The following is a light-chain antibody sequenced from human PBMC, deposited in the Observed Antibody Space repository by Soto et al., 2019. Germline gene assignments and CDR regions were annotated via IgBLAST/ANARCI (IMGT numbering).Light chain of an antibody. J-gene: IGKJ4*01. V-gene: IGKV3-20*01. CDR1: QSVTRTY. CDR3: QQFGSSTLT. CDR2: GAS. Sequence: EIVLTQSPGTLSLSPGERATLSCRASQSVTRTYLAWYQQKPGQAPRLLIYGASSRATGIPDRFTGSGSGTDFTLTISRLEPEDFAVYYCQQFGSSTLTFGGGTKVDI.